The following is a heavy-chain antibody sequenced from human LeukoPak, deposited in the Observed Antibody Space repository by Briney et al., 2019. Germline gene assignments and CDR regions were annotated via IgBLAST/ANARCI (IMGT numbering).Heavy chain of an antibody. V-gene: IGHV4-39*01. CDR3: ARLELDGYNWYY. CDR2: IYYSGST. J-gene: IGHJ4*02. CDR1: GGSFSSSSYY. Sequence: SETLSLTCTVSGGSFSSSSYYWGWVRQPPGKGLEWSGSIYYSGSTYYNPSLKSRVTISVDTSKNQFSLKLSSVTAADTAVYYCARLELDGYNWYYWGQGTLVTVSS. D-gene: IGHD5-24*01.